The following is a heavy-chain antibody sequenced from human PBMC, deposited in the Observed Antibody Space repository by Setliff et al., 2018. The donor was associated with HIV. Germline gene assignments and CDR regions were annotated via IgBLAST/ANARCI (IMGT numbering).Heavy chain of an antibody. D-gene: IGHD4-17*01. CDR2: IYPNTGGT. Sequence: ASVKVSCKASGYPFTDYYIHWVRQAPGQGLEWIGWIYPNTGGTNYAQKFQGRVTMTRDTSISTAYMELSRLTSDDTAIYYCTRSTTADWGQGTMVTVSS. J-gene: IGHJ4*02. CDR1: GYPFTDYY. CDR3: TRSTTAD. V-gene: IGHV1-2*02.